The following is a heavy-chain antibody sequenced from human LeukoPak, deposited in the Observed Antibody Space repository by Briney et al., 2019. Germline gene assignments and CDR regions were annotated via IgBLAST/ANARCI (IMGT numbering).Heavy chain of an antibody. V-gene: IGHV1-3*01. CDR1: GYTFTSYA. CDR2: INAGNGNT. Sequence: ASVKVSCKASGYTFTSYAMHWVRQAPGQRLEWMGWINAGNGNTKYSQKFQGRVTITRDTSASTAYMELSSLRSEDTAVYYCAREVVVAATFAFDIWGQGTMVTVSS. CDR3: AREVVVAATFAFDI. J-gene: IGHJ3*02. D-gene: IGHD2-15*01.